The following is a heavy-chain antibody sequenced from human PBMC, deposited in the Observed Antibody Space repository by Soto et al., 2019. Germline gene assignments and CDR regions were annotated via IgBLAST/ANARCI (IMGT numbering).Heavy chain of an antibody. D-gene: IGHD5-12*01. CDR3: HGYGY. CDR2: IYNGGST. J-gene: IGHJ4*02. V-gene: IGHV3-53*01. CDR1: GLSVTANY. Sequence: EVQVVESGGGMIQPGGSLRLSCEVSGLSVTANYMSWVRQAPGKGREWVSVIYNGGSTYYIDSVKGRFSISRDISKNTLYLQMNSLRAEDTAVYYCHGYGYWGQGTLVTVSS.